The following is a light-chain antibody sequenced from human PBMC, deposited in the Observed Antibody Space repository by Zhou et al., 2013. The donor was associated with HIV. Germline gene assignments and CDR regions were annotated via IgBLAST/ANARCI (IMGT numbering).Light chain of an antibody. Sequence: EIVMTQSPATLSVSPGERATLSCRARQSVSSSYLAWYQQKPGQAPRLLIYGASTRATGLPNRFSGSGSGTEFSLIISSLQSEDFVVYYCQQYNTWPLTFGGGTQVEIE. V-gene: IGKV3D-15*01. J-gene: IGKJ4*01. CDR2: GAS. CDR1: QSVSSSY. CDR3: QQYNTWPLT.